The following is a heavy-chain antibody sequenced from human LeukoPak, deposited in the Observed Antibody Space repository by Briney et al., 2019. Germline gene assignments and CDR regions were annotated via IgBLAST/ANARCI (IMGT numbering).Heavy chain of an antibody. CDR2: ISGSGGST. Sequence: GGSLRLSCAASGFTFSSYAMSWVRQAPGKGLEWVSAISGSGGSTYYADSVKGRFTISRDNSKNTLYLQMNSLRAEDTAVYYCAKDSVWGMGVLYYFDYWGQGTLVTVSS. CDR1: GFTFSSYA. CDR3: AKDSVWGMGVLYYFDY. V-gene: IGHV3-23*01. D-gene: IGHD5/OR15-5a*01. J-gene: IGHJ4*02.